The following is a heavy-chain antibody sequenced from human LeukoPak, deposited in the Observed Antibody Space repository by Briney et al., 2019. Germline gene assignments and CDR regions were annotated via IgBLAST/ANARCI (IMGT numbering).Heavy chain of an antibody. CDR1: GFTFSSYA. CDR3: ATPLWFGELWGAFDY. V-gene: IGHV3-23*01. Sequence: GGSLRLSCAASGFTFSSYAMSWVRQAPGTGLEWVSVISGSAGGRYYADSVKGRFTISRDNSKNTLYLQMNSLRAEDTAVYYCATPLWFGELWGAFDYWGQGTLVTVSS. CDR2: ISGSAGGR. J-gene: IGHJ4*02. D-gene: IGHD3-10*01.